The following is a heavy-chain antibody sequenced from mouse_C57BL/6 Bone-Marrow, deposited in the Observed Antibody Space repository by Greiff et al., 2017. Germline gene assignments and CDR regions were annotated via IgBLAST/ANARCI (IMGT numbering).Heavy chain of an antibody. CDR3: ARPLLLRYYYAMDY. D-gene: IGHD1-1*01. Sequence: EVQLVESGGGLVKPGGSLKLSCAASGFTFSSYAMSWVRQTPEKRLEWVATISDGGSYTYYPDNVKGRFTISRDNAKNNLYLQMSHLKSEDTAMYYCARPLLLRYYYAMDYWGQGTSVTVSS. CDR1: GFTFSSYA. CDR2: ISDGGSYT. V-gene: IGHV5-4*01. J-gene: IGHJ4*01.